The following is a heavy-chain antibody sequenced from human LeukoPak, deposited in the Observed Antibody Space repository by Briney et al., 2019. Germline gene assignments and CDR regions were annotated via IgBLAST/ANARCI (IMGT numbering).Heavy chain of an antibody. V-gene: IGHV1-69*13. Sequence: GASVKVSCKASGGSFNRYAISWVRQAPGQGLEWMGGIIPIFGTANYAQKFQGRVTITAAESTRTAYMELRTLRSDDTAVYYCARDPKLAFDIWGQGTMVTVSS. CDR2: IIPIFGTA. CDR3: ARDPKLAFDI. CDR1: GGSFNRYA. J-gene: IGHJ3*02.